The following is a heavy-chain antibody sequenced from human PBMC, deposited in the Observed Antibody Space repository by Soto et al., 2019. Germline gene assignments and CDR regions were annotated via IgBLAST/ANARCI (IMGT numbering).Heavy chain of an antibody. CDR3: AREEGGGYDHRWFDP. Sequence: QVQLQESGPGLVKPSQTLSLTCTVSGGSISSGGYYWSWIRQHPGKGLEWIGYIYYSGSTYYHPSLKSRVTISVDTSKNQFSLKLRSVTAADTAVYYCAREEGGGYDHRWFDPWGQGTLVTVSS. J-gene: IGHJ5*02. CDR1: GGSISSGGYY. D-gene: IGHD5-12*01. V-gene: IGHV4-31*03. CDR2: IYYSGST.